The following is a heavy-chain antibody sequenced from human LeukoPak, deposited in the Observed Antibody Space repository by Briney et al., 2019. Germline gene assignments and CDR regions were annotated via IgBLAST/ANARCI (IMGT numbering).Heavy chain of an antibody. CDR1: GGSISSGGYY. Sequence: SETLSLTCTVSGGSISSGGYYWSWVRQHPGEGLEWIGYIYYSGTTSYNPSLKIRVTISVDTSNNQFSLKLSSVTAADTAVYYCTRARTVLTGLFDYWGQGTLVTVSS. D-gene: IGHD1-14*01. J-gene: IGHJ4*02. CDR2: IYYSGTT. CDR3: TRARTVLTGLFDY. V-gene: IGHV4-31*03.